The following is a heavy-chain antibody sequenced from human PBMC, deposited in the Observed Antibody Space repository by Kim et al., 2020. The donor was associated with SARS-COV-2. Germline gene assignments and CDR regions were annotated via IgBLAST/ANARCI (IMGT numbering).Heavy chain of an antibody. V-gene: IGHV4-30-4*01. CDR3: ARGWSYYGSGSYYIP. Sequence: SETLSLTCTVSGGSISSGDYYLSWIRQPPGKGLEWIGYIYYSGSTYYNPSLKSRVTISVDTSKNQFSLKLSSVTAADTAVYYCARGWSYYGSGSYYIPWGQGTLVTVSS. CDR1: GGSISSGDYY. CDR2: IYYSGST. J-gene: IGHJ5*02. D-gene: IGHD3-10*01.